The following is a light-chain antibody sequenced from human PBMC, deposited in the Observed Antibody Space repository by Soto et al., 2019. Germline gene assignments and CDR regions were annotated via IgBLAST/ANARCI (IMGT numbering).Light chain of an antibody. CDR2: DVS. CDR1: QSVSSSY. Sequence: EIVLTQSPGTLSLSPGERATLSCRSSQSVSSSYLAWYQHKPGQAPRLLIYDVSSRATGIPDRFSGSGSGTDFTLTISRLEPEDFAVYYCQQYGSSPMFGQGTKVEIK. CDR3: QQYGSSPM. V-gene: IGKV3-20*01. J-gene: IGKJ1*01.